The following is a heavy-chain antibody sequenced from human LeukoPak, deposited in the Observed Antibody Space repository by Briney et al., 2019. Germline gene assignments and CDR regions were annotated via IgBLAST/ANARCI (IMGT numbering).Heavy chain of an antibody. CDR3: AAYGSGSLDWFDP. D-gene: IGHD3-10*01. V-gene: IGHV3-23*01. Sequence: GGSLRLPCAASGFTFSSYAMSWVRQAPGKGLEWVSAISGSGGSTYYADSVKGRFTISRDNSKNTLYLQMNSLRAEDTAVYYCAAYGSGSLDWFDPWGQGTLVTVSS. CDR2: ISGSGGST. J-gene: IGHJ5*02. CDR1: GFTFSSYA.